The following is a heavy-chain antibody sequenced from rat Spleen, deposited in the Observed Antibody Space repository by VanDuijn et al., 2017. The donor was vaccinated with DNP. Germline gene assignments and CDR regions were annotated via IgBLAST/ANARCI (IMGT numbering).Heavy chain of an antibody. CDR3: AGVVDLYYGGDGDVLDV. Sequence: EVQLVESGGGLVQPGRSLKLSCAASGFTFSDYNMAWVRQVPGKGLEWIASITSGSGTTSYPDSVKGRFTISRDDANDTLSLQMNSRRSEDTATYYCAGVVDLYYGGDGDVLDVWGQGTSVTVSS. J-gene: IGHJ4*01. D-gene: IGHD1-12*02. CDR2: ITSGSGTT. CDR1: GFTFSDYN. V-gene: IGHV5S23*01.